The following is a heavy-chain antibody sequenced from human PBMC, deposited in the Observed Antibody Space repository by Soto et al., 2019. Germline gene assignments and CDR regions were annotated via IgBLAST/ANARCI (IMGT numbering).Heavy chain of an antibody. CDR2: IYTNGST. CDR3: ARGPIIRKAFTRPFDY. D-gene: IGHD3-3*01. Sequence: QVQLQESGPGLVKPSETLSLTCTVSGYSINNFYWSWVRQPAEKGLEWIGHIYTNGSTHYTPSLKSRVTMLVDTSKNQFSLDLTSVTAAGAGVYFCARGPIIRKAFTRPFDYWGQGTLVTVSS. J-gene: IGHJ4*02. CDR1: GYSINNFY. V-gene: IGHV4-4*07.